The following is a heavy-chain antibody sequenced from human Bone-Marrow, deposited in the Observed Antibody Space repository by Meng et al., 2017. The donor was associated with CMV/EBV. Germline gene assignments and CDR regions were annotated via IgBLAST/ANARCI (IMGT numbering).Heavy chain of an antibody. CDR3: ARDGSTYFYCGMDV. D-gene: IGHD5/OR15-5a*01. Sequence: SETLSLTCTVSGGSISSYYWSWIRQPPGKGLEWIGNIFNSGTTYYNPSLKSRVTISVDTSKNQFSLRLSAVTAADTAVYYWARDGSTYFYCGMDVWGQGTTVTVSS. V-gene: IGHV4-59*12. J-gene: IGHJ6*02. CDR1: GGSISSYY. CDR2: IFNSGTT.